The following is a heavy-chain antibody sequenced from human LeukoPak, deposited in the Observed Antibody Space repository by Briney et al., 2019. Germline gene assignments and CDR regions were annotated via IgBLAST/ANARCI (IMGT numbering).Heavy chain of an antibody. V-gene: IGHV1-2*02. D-gene: IGHD3-22*01. CDR2: INPNSGGT. Sequence: ASVTVSCTASGYSFTGYYMHWVRQAPGQGLEWMGWINPNSGGTNYAQKFQGRVTMTRDTYISTAYMELSRLRSDDTAVYYCARWVDSSGYYGYFDYWGQGTLVTVSS. J-gene: IGHJ4*02. CDR1: GYSFTGYY. CDR3: ARWVDSSGYYGYFDY.